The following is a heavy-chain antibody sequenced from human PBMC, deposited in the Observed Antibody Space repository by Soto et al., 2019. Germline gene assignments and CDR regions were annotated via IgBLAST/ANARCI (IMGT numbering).Heavy chain of an antibody. D-gene: IGHD3-22*01. CDR1: GFTFSDNY. Sequence: GGAQRLSCTVSGFTFSDNYIDWVRQAPGKGLEWVGRSRDKAQGYSTIYAASVKGRFTTSRDESMSSVYLQMNSLKTEDTAIYYCIRTTYFSYSSVYTRFFDYWCQGTLVTAPQ. CDR2: SRDKAQGYST. CDR3: IRTTYFSYSSVYTRFFDY. J-gene: IGHJ4*02. V-gene: IGHV3-72*01.